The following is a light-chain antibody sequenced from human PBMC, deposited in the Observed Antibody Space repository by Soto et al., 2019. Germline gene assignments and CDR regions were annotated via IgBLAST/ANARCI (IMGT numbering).Light chain of an antibody. J-gene: IGKJ3*01. CDR3: QQRSNWPCT. V-gene: IGKV3-11*01. CDR1: QSVSSY. Sequence: EFVLTQSPGTLSLSPGERATLSCRASQSVSSYLAWYQQKPGQAPRLLIYDASNRATGIPARFSGSGSGTDFTLTISSLEPEDFAVYYCQQRSNWPCTFGPGTKVDIK. CDR2: DAS.